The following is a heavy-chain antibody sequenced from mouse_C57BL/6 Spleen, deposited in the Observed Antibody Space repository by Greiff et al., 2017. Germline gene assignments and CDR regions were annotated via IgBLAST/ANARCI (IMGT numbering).Heavy chain of an antibody. Sequence: EVQLVESGGDLVKPGGSLKLSCAASGFTFSSYGLSWVRQTPDKRLEWVATISSGGSYTYYPDSVKGRFTISRDNAKNTLYRQMSSLKSEDTAMYYCARPFYYDYDGFAYWGQGTLVTVSA. D-gene: IGHD2-4*01. CDR2: ISSGGSYT. CDR1: GFTFSSYG. V-gene: IGHV5-6*01. CDR3: ARPFYYDYDGFAY. J-gene: IGHJ3*01.